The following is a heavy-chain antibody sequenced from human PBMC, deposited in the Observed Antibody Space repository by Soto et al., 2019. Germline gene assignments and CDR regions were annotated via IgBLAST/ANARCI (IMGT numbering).Heavy chain of an antibody. D-gene: IGHD3-3*01. CDR2: ISGYNGDT. CDR1: GYPFTRYS. CDR3: ARASLTIFGAPYGMDV. J-gene: IGHJ6*02. V-gene: IGHV1-18*04. Sequence: ASVKVSCKASGYPFTRYSIRWVRQAPGQGLEWMGWISGYNGDTEYSKNFKGRLTMTIDTSTTTASMELRSLRSDDTAVYYCARASLTIFGAPYGMDVWGQGTSVTVSS.